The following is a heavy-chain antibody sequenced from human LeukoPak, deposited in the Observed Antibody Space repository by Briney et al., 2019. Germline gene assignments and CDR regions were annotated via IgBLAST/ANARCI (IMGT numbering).Heavy chain of an antibody. V-gene: IGHV1-69*04. CDR2: IIPIVGIA. D-gene: IGHD2-15*01. Sequence: SVKVSCKASGGTFTNYAINWVRQAAGQGLEWMGRIIPIVGIANYAQKFQGRVTITADKSTTTAHMELSSLRSEDTAVYYCARGGIDCSGGSCFYYFDHWGQGTLVTVSS. CDR3: ARGGIDCSGGSCFYYFDH. CDR1: GGTFTNYA. J-gene: IGHJ4*02.